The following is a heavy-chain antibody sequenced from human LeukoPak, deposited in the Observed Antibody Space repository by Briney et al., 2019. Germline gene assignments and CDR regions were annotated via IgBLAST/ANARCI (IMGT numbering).Heavy chain of an antibody. J-gene: IGHJ4*02. D-gene: IGHD6-13*01. CDR2: ISDDGSRK. V-gene: IGHV3-30*18. CDR1: GFTFSNYG. CDR3: AKDRSTTWSFDY. Sequence: GRSLRLSCAASGFTFSNYGMYWVRQAPGTGLEWVTFISDDGSRKYYVDSVKGRFTISRDNSKNTLYLQMNSLRVEDTAVYYCAKDRSTTWSFDYWGQGTLVSVPS.